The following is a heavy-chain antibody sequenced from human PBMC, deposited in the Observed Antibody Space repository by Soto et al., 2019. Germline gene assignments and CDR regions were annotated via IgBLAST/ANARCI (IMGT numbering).Heavy chain of an antibody. CDR1: GFTFSSYG. Sequence: GGSLRLSCAASGFTFSSYGMHWVRQAPGKGLEWVAVISYDGSNKYYADYVKGRFTISRDNSKNTLYLQMNSLRAEDTAVYYCARTSGYAFDYWGRGTLVTVSS. CDR3: ARTSGYAFDY. V-gene: IGHV3-30*03. J-gene: IGHJ4*02. D-gene: IGHD5-12*01. CDR2: ISYDGSNK.